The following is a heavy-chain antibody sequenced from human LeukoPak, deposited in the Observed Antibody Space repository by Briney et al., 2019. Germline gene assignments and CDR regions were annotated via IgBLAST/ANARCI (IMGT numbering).Heavy chain of an antibody. D-gene: IGHD3-3*01. J-gene: IGHJ1*01. CDR2: IKSDGKT. Sequence: GGSLRISCEASGFTFSRYWMHWVRQAPGKGLVWVSRIKSDGKTNYADSVKGRFTISRDNAKNTVSLQMNSLRADDTGVYYCARAPSEVGGYYPEYFRHWGQGTLVTVSS. CDR3: ARAPSEVGGYYPEYFRH. CDR1: GFTFSRYW. V-gene: IGHV3-74*01.